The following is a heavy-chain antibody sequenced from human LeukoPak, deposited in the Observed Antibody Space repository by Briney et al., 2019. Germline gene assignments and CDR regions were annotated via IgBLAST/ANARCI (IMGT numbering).Heavy chain of an antibody. CDR2: LSASGGLT. D-gene: IGHD4-11*01. CDR1: GFTFSSYA. J-gene: IGHJ4*02. V-gene: IGHV3-23*01. Sequence: GGSLRLSCAASGFTFSSYAMSWVRQAPGKGLEWVSGLSASGGLTYYSDSVKGRFTISRDNSKNTLYLQMNSLRADDTAVYYCAKGGSSYSEMDYWGQGTLVTVSS. CDR3: AKGGSSYSEMDY.